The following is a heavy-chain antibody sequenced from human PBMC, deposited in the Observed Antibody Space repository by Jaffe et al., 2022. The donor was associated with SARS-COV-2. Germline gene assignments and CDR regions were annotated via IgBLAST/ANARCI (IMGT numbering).Heavy chain of an antibody. CDR3: ATDPLPFSGTHYDGLEY. V-gene: IGHV4-39*02. CDR2: AYYGGSP. J-gene: IGHJ4*02. CDR1: GGTFSNSGYY. Sequence: QLQVQESGPGLVKPSGTLSLTCTVSGGTFSNSGYYWAWIRQAPGKGLEWIGNAYYGGSPYYKPSLKGRVTISLDQAQFSLTLTSVSAADTAIYYCATDPLPFSGTHYDGLEYWGRGTLVTVSS. D-gene: IGHD3-10*01.